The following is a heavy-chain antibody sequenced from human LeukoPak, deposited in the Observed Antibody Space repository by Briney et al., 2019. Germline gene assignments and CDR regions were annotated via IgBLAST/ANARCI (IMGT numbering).Heavy chain of an antibody. Sequence: GGSLRLSCAASGFTFSSYEMNWVRQAPGKGLEWLSYISNSGTTIYYADSVKGRFTISRDNAKNSLFLQMNSLRAEDTAFYYCARDADSAHDYWGQGTLVTVSS. V-gene: IGHV3-48*03. CDR2: ISNSGTTI. D-gene: IGHD1-26*01. CDR1: GFTFSSYE. CDR3: ARDADSAHDY. J-gene: IGHJ4*02.